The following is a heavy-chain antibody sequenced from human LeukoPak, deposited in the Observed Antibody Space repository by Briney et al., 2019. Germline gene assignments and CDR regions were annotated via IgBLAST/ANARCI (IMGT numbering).Heavy chain of an antibody. CDR2: IYYSGST. V-gene: IGHV4-39*01. CDR3: ARHQAGYSGYHWTIGEFDY. J-gene: IGHJ4*02. D-gene: IGHD5-12*01. CDR1: GGSISSSSYY. Sequence: SETLSLTCTVSGGSISSSSYYWGWIRQPPGKGLEWIGSIYYSGSTYYNPSLKSRVTISVDTSKNQFSLKLSSVTAADTAVYYCARHQAGYSGYHWTIGEFDYWGQGTLVTVSS.